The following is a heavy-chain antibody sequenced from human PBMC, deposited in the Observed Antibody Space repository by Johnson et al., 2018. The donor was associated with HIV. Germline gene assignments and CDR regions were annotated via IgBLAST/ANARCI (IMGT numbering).Heavy chain of an antibody. V-gene: IGHV3-30*18. CDR1: GFTFSSYG. D-gene: IGHD1-1*01. J-gene: IGHJ3*02. CDR3: ANPTGSDAFDI. Sequence: QVQLVESGGGVVQPGRSLRLSCAASGFTFSSYGMHWIRQAPGKGLEWVAVISYDGSNKYHADSLKGRFTISRDNSKNTLYLQMNSLRAEDTAVYYCANPTGSDAFDIWGQGTMVTVSS. CDR2: ISYDGSNK.